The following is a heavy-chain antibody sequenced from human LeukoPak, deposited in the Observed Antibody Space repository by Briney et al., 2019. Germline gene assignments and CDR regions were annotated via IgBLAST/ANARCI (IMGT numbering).Heavy chain of an antibody. CDR1: GFTFSSYG. D-gene: IGHD3-16*01. Sequence: PGGSLRLSCAASGFTFSSYGMHWVRQAPGKGLEWVAVISYDGSNKYYADSVKGRFTISRDNSKNTLYLQMNSLRVEDTAVYYCARDPGGNQNGFDIWGQGTMVTVSS. V-gene: IGHV3-30*03. CDR2: ISYDGSNK. J-gene: IGHJ3*02. CDR3: ARDPGGNQNGFDI.